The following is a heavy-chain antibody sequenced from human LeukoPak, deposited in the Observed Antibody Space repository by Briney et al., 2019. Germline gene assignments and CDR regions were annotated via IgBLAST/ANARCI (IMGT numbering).Heavy chain of an antibody. CDR3: ASDWGLSQLEYCSNTNCYMGAFDI. Sequence: ASVKVSCKASGYTFTSYYMHWVRQAPGQGLEWMGIINPSGGSTSYAQKFQGRVTMTRDTSISTAYMELSRLRSDDTAVYYCASDWGLSQLEYCSNTNCYMGAFDIWGQGTMVTVSS. CDR1: GYTFTSYY. J-gene: IGHJ3*02. V-gene: IGHV1-46*01. D-gene: IGHD2-2*02. CDR2: INPSGGST.